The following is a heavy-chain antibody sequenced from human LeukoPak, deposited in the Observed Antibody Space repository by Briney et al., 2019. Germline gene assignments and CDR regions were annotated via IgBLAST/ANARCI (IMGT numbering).Heavy chain of an antibody. CDR3: ARDLHQDTSDYYGMDV. CDR2: IYYSGST. CDR1: GGSISSSSYY. Sequence: PSETLSLTCTVSGGSISSSSYYWGWIRQPPGKGLEWIGSIYYSGSTYYNPSLKSRVTISVDTSKNQFSLKLSSVTAADTAVYYCARDLHQDTSDYYGMDVWGQGTTVTVSS. V-gene: IGHV4-39*07. J-gene: IGHJ6*02.